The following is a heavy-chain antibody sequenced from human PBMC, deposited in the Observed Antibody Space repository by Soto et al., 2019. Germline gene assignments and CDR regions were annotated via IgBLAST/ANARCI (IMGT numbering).Heavy chain of an antibody. CDR3: ARGWGGVAGTGYDAFDI. D-gene: IGHD6-19*01. CDR1: GGTFSSYT. Sequence: ASVKVSCKASGGTFSSYTISWLRQAPGQGLEWMGRIIPILGKANYAQKCQGRGTITADKSTSTAYMELSSLRSEDTAVYYCARGWGGVAGTGYDAFDIWGQGTMVTVSS. V-gene: IGHV1-69*08. CDR2: IIPILGKA. J-gene: IGHJ3*02.